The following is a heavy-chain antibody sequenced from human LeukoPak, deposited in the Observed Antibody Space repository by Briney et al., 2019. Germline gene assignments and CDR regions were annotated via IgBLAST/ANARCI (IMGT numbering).Heavy chain of an antibody. CDR1: GESFSGYY. V-gene: IGHV4-4*07. J-gene: IGHJ3*02. D-gene: IGHD1-26*01. CDR2: IYTSGST. CDR3: ARDEWELLDAFDI. Sequence: PSETLSLTCAVYGESFSGYYWSWIRQPAGKGLEWIGRIYTSGSTNYNPSLKSRVTISVDTSKNQFSLKLSSVTAADTAVYYCARDEWELLDAFDIWGQGTMVTVSS.